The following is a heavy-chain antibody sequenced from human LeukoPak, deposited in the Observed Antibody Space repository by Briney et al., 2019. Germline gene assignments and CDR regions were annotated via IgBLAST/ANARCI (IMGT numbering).Heavy chain of an antibody. CDR3: TRESGAFSPFGF. J-gene: IGHJ4*02. V-gene: IGHV4-4*02. Sequence: PSGTLSLTCAVSGGSITTTNWWSWVRHPSGKGLEWIGEVHLSGATNYNPSLESRVSMSIDKSKNHLSLEVTSVTAADTAIYYCTRESGAFSPFGFWGQGTLLTVSS. CDR2: VHLSGAT. D-gene: IGHD1-26*01. CDR1: GGSITTTNW.